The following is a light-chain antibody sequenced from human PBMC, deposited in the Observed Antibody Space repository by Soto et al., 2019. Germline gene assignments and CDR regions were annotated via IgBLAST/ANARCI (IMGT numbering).Light chain of an antibody. V-gene: IGKV3-11*01. CDR2: DAS. Sequence: EIVFTHSPGTLSFSPGERATLSCRASQSVSSSYLAWYQQKPGQAPRLLIYDASNRATGIPARFSGSGSGTDFTLTITSLEPEDFAVYYCHQRKSWPRTFGQGTKVDIK. J-gene: IGKJ1*01. CDR1: QSVSSSY. CDR3: HQRKSWPRT.